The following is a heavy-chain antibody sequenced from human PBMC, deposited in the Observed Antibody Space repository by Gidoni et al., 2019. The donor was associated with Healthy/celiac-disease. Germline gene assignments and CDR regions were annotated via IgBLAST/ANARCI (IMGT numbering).Heavy chain of an antibody. CDR1: GFPFSSYW. CDR3: ARSELLWFGEKPYYFDY. Sequence: EVQLVESGGGLVQPGGSLRLPCAASGFPFSSYWMSWVSQAPGKGLGWVANIKQDGSEKYYVDSVKGRFTISRDNAKNSLYLQMNSLRAEDTAVYYCARSELLWFGEKPYYFDYWGQGTLVTVSS. J-gene: IGHJ4*02. D-gene: IGHD3-10*01. CDR2: IKQDGSEK. V-gene: IGHV3-7*01.